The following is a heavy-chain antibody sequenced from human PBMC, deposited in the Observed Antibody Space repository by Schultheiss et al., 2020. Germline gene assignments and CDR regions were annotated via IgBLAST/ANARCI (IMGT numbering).Heavy chain of an antibody. CDR1: GGSISSYY. D-gene: IGHD6-6*01. CDR3: ARDRLAARPSSSYYYYGMDV. CDR2: IYYSGST. V-gene: IGHV4-59*06. Sequence: SETLSLTCTVSGGSISSYYWSWIRQHPGKGLEWIGYIYYSGSTYYNPSLKSRVTISVDTSKNQFSLKLSSVTAADTAVYYCARDRLAARPSSSYYYYGMDVWGQGTTVTGYS. J-gene: IGHJ6*02.